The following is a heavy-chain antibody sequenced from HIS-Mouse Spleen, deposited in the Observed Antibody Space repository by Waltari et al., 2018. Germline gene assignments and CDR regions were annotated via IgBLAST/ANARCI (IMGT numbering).Heavy chain of an antibody. J-gene: IGHJ4*02. CDR1: GFTFSSYG. CDR3: AKASSGWLDY. Sequence: QVQLVESGGGVVQPGRSLRLSFAASGFTFSSYGMHWVRQAPGEGLEWVEVISYDGSNKYYADSVKGRFTISRDNSKNTLYLQMNSLRAEDTAVYYCAKASSGWLDYWGQGTLVTVSS. D-gene: IGHD6-19*01. V-gene: IGHV3-30*18. CDR2: ISYDGSNK.